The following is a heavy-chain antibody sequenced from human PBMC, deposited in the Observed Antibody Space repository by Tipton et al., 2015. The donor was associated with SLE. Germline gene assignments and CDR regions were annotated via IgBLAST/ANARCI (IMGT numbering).Heavy chain of an antibody. J-gene: IGHJ3*01. CDR2: IYHSGIT. CDR3: ARESRYSSNWLNAFDV. D-gene: IGHD6-13*01. V-gene: IGHV4-39*07. Sequence: TLSLTCTVSGGSISSSTYYWGWLRRPPGRGLEWIGNIYHSGITYYNPSLKSRVTISLDTSKNQFSLKVGSVTAADTAVYFCARESRYSSNWLNAFDVWGQGTMVTVSS. CDR1: GGSISSSTYY.